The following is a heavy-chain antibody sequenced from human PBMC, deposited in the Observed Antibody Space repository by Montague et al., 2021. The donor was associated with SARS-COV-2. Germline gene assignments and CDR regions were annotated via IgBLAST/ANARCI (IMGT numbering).Heavy chain of an antibody. J-gene: IGHJ5*02. CDR2: ILHSGIT. Sequence: SETLSLTCSVSGGSISSYYWSWIRQSPGKGLEWIGYILHSGITDYNPSLKSRVTISVDMSKNQFSLQLNSMTAADSAVYYCARTEYNWNDWFDPWGQGTLVTVSS. CDR1: GGSISSYY. CDR3: ARTEYNWNDWFDP. V-gene: IGHV4-59*13. D-gene: IGHD1-20*01.